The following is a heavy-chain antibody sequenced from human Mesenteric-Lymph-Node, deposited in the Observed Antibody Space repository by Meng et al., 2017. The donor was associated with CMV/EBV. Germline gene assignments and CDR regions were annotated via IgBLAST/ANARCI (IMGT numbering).Heavy chain of an antibody. CDR1: GGSISSSSYY. V-gene: IGHV4-39*07. Sequence: SETLSLTCTVSGGSISSSSYYWGWIRQPPGKGLEWIGSIYYSGSTYYNPSLKSRVSISIDTSRNQFSLKLSSVTAADTALYYCASTMATRPYYYGMDVWGQGSTVTVSS. CDR3: ASTMATRPYYYGMDV. CDR2: IYYSGST. J-gene: IGHJ6*02. D-gene: IGHD6-6*01.